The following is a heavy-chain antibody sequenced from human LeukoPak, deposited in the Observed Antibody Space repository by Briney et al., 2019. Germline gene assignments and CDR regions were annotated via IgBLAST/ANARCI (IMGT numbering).Heavy chain of an antibody. V-gene: IGHV3-30*18. CDR2: ISYDGSNK. CDR3: AKDSPQWLAHFDY. Sequence: GRSLRLSCAASGFTFSSYGMHWVRQAPGKGLEWVAVISYDGSNKYYADSVKGRFTISRDNSKNTLYLQMNSLRAEDTAVYYCAKDSPQWLAHFDYWGGGTLVTVSS. CDR1: GFTFSSYG. J-gene: IGHJ4*02. D-gene: IGHD6-19*01.